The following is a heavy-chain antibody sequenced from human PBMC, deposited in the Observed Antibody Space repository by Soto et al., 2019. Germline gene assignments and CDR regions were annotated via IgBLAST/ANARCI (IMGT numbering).Heavy chain of an antibody. CDR3: ARGGGFWRGYREFDY. CDR2: PYYRSKWYN. Sequence: SHTLSLNRGIFGASVHSHSAAWNWIRQSPSRGLEWLGGPYYRSKWYNDYAVSVKGRITINPDTSKNQFSLQLNSVTHDCTALYYCARGGGFWRGYREFDYWGQGTLVTFSA. J-gene: IGHJ4*02. D-gene: IGHD3-3*01. V-gene: IGHV6-1*01. CDR1: GASVHSHSAA.